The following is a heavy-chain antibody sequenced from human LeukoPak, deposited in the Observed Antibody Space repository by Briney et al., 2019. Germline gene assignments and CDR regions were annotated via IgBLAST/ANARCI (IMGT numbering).Heavy chain of an antibody. CDR1: GGSISGYY. Sequence: SETLSLTCAVSGGSISGYYWSWFRQPPGKGLEWFGWIHNSGSTENNPSLKSRVTMSVDTSKNQISLRLYSVTAADTAVYYCVREGYDSSGYYLDSWGQGTLVTVSS. V-gene: IGHV4-59*01. CDR2: IHNSGST. D-gene: IGHD3-22*01. CDR3: VREGYDSSGYYLDS. J-gene: IGHJ4*02.